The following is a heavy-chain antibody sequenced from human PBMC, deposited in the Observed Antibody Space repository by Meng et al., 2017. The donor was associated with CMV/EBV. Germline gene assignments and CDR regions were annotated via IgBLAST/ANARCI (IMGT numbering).Heavy chain of an antibody. Sequence: GKSLKISCAASGFTFSSYAMSWVRQAPGKGLEWVSVIYSGGSSTYYADSVKGRFTISRDNSKNTLYLQMNSLRAEDTAVYYCAKGGSLRYFDWYPVDYWGQGTLVTVSS. CDR1: GFTFSSYA. J-gene: IGHJ4*02. V-gene: IGHV3-23*03. CDR2: IYSGGSST. CDR3: AKGGSLRYFDWYPVDY. D-gene: IGHD3-9*01.